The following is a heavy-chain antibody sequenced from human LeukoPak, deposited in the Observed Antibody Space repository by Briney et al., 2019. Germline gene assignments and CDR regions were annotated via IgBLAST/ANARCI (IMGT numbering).Heavy chain of an antibody. V-gene: IGHV3-11*04. J-gene: IGHJ3*02. D-gene: IGHD5-24*01. CDR3: AKVVDNDAFDI. Sequence: AGGSLRLSCAASGFTFSDYYMSWIRQAPGKGLEWVSYISSSGSTIYYADSVKGRFTISRDNAKNSLYLQMNSLRAEDTAVYYCAKVVDNDAFDIWGQGTMVTVSS. CDR1: GFTFSDYY. CDR2: ISSSGSTI.